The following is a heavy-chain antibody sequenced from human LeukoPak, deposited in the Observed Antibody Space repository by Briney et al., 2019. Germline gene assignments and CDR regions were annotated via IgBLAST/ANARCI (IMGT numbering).Heavy chain of an antibody. CDR2: IKQDGSEK. V-gene: IGHV3-7*01. J-gene: IGHJ5*02. D-gene: IGHD4-17*01. Sequence: GGSLRLSCAASGFTLSSYWMSWVRQAPGKGLEWVANIKQDGSEKYYVDSEKGRFTISRDNAKNSLYLQMNSLRAEDTAVYYCARDQTVIDWFDPWGQGTLVTVSS. CDR1: GFTLSSYW. CDR3: ARDQTVIDWFDP.